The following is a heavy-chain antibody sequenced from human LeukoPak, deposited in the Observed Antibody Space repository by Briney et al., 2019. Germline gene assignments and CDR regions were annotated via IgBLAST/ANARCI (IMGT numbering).Heavy chain of an antibody. CDR1: GFTFSSYA. CDR2: ISGSGGST. D-gene: IGHD2-2*02. Sequence: GGSLRLSCAASGFTFSSYAMSWVRQAPGKGLEWVSAISGSGGSTYYADSVKGRFTIFRDNSKNTLYLQMNSLRAEDTAVYYCAKDPQGYGYCSSTSCYTENWGQGTLVTVSS. J-gene: IGHJ4*02. CDR3: AKDPQGYGYCSSTSCYTEN. V-gene: IGHV3-23*01.